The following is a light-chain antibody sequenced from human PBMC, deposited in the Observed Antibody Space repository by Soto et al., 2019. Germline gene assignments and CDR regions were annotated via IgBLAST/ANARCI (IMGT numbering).Light chain of an antibody. CDR1: QSVSVN. CDR3: QQDNNWPPLT. V-gene: IGKV3-15*01. CDR2: GAS. Sequence: EIVMTQSPATLSVPPGERATLSCRASQSVSVNLAWYQQKPGQPPRLLIYGASTRATGIPARFSGSGSGTEFTLTINSLQSEDFAVYYCQQDNNWPPLTFGGGTKVEIK. J-gene: IGKJ4*02.